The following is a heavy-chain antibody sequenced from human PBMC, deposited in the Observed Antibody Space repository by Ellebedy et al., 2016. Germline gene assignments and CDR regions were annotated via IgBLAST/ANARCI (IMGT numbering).Heavy chain of an antibody. J-gene: IGHJ3*01. CDR1: GGSVSSDY. CDR3: AKWNVDWYAFDV. D-gene: IGHD1-1*01. Sequence: SETLSLTCDVSGGSVSSDYWNWIRRPPGKGLEWIGYVLHTGTTNYNPSLKSRVTMPVDTSKSQISLRLASVTAADTAVYYCAKWNVDWYAFDVWGQGILVTVSS. V-gene: IGHV4-59*02. CDR2: VLHTGTT.